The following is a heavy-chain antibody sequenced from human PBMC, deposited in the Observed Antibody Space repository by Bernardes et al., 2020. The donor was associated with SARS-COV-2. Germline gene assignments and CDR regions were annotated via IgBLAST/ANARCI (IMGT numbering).Heavy chain of an antibody. CDR1: GFTFSNDW. J-gene: IGHJ6*02. Sequence: VGSLILSCAASGFTFSNDWMSWVRQAPGTGLAWVGRIKSKTDGGTTDYAAPVKGRITISRDDSKDTLFLQMSSLKTEDTAVYYCITASRSPFWGQGTTVTVSS. V-gene: IGHV3-15*01. CDR2: IKSKTDGGTT. CDR3: ITASRSPF.